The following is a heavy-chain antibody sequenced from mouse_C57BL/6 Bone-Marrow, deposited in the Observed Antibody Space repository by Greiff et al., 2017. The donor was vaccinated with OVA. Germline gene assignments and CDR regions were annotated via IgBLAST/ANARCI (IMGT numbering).Heavy chain of an antibody. J-gene: IGHJ2*01. V-gene: IGHV1-53*01. CDR3: ARGDGNYPYYFDY. D-gene: IGHD2-1*01. Sequence: QVQLQQPGTELVKPGASVKLSCKASGYTFTSYWMHWVKQRPGQGLEWIGNINPSNGGTNYNEKFKSKATLTVDKSSSTAYMQLSRLTSEDSAVYYCARGDGNYPYYFDYWGQGTTLTVSS. CDR2: INPSNGGT. CDR1: GYTFTSYW.